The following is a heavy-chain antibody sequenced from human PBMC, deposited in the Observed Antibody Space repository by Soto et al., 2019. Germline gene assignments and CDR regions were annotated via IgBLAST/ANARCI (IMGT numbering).Heavy chain of an antibody. CDR2: IIPIFGTA. D-gene: IGHD2-2*01. Sequence: QVQLVQSGAEVKKPGSSVKVSCKASGGTFSSYAISWVRQAPGQGLEWMGGIIPIFGTANYAQKFQGRVTITADESTSTAYMELSSLRSEDTAVYYCARGEGGIYCSSPSCWFDPWGQGTLVTVSS. J-gene: IGHJ5*02. V-gene: IGHV1-69*01. CDR3: ARGEGGIYCSSPSCWFDP. CDR1: GGTFSSYA.